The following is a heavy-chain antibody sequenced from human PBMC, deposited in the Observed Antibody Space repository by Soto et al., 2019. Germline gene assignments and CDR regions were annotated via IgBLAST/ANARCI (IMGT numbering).Heavy chain of an antibody. D-gene: IGHD3-10*01. CDR1: GFTFSSYS. CDR2: ISRNSDYI. V-gene: IGHV3-21*01. CDR3: ARVGAYFGEFDYFDY. Sequence: EVQLVESGGGLVKPGGSLRLSCAASGFTFSSYSMNWVRQAPGKGLEWVSSISRNSDYIYYSDSVKGRFFISRDNARTSLYLHMNSLRAEDTAVYYCARVGAYFGEFDYFDYWGQGALVTVSS. J-gene: IGHJ4*02.